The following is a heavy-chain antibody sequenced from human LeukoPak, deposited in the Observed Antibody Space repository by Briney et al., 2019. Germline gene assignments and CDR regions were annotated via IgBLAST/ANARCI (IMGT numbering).Heavy chain of an antibody. V-gene: IGHV3-30*18. D-gene: IGHD1-26*01. J-gene: IGHJ4*02. CDR2: ISYDGSNK. CDR1: GFTFSGYG. CDR3: AKDRLRGSYYFDD. Sequence: GGSLRLSCAVSGFTFSGYGMHWVRQAPGKGLEWMTFISYDGSNKYYADSVKGRFTISRDNSKNSLYLQMDSLRTEDTAVYYCAKDRLRGSYYFDDWGQGTLVTVPS.